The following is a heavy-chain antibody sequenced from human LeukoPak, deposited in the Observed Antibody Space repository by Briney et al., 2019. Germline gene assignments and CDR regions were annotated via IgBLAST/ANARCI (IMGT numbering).Heavy chain of an antibody. CDR2: ISSSSSYI. V-gene: IGHV3-21*04. J-gene: IGHJ1*01. D-gene: IGHD3/OR15-3a*01. CDR3: ARDLDDINTLPPLFQH. Sequence: GGSLRLSCAASGFTFSSYSMNWVRQAPGKGLEWVSSISSSSSYIYYADSVKGRFTISRDNSKNTVDLQLNNLRAEDTAVYYCARDLDDINTLPPLFQHWGQGTLVIVSS. CDR1: GFTFSSYS.